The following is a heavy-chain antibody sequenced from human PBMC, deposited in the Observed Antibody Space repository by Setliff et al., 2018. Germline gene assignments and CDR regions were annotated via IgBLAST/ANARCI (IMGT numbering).Heavy chain of an antibody. J-gene: IGHJ4*02. Sequence: GGSLRLSCAASGFTFSSYWMSWVRQAPGKGLEWVSAISGSGGSTYYADSVKGRFTISRDNSKNTLYLQMNSLRAEDTAVYYCAKGQGFYDSSATAWWVYWGQRTLVTVSS. V-gene: IGHV3-23*01. CDR3: AKGQGFYDSSATAWWVY. D-gene: IGHD3-22*01. CDR2: ISGSGGST. CDR1: GFTFSSYW.